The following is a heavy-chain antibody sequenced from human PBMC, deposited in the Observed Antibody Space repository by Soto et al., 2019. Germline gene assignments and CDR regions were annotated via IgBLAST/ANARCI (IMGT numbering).Heavy chain of an antibody. D-gene: IGHD6-19*01. Sequence: SMRLSCTAYGFNPSRYIMHWVRQAPGKGLEWVAVISYDGSNKYYADSVKGRFTISRDNSKNTLYLQMNSLRADDTAVYYCASLWVAVAGTGDYFGQ. CDR3: ASLWVAVAGTGDY. CDR2: ISYDGSNK. J-gene: IGHJ4*02. V-gene: IGHV3-30-3*01. CDR1: GFNPSRYI.